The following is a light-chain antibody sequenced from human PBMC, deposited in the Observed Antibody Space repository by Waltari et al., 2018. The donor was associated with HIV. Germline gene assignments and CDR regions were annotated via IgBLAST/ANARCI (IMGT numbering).Light chain of an antibody. CDR2: DDD. CDR3: ATWDNRLTTVL. V-gene: IGLV1-51*01. CDR1: SSNVGASY. J-gene: IGLJ2*01. Sequence: QSVLTQPPSVSAAPGQKVTISCSGGSSNVGASYVSWYQQLPGAAPKLLIFDDDQRPSGFPDRFSGSKSGTSATLGITGLQTGDEADYYCATWDNRLTTVLFGGGTKLTVL.